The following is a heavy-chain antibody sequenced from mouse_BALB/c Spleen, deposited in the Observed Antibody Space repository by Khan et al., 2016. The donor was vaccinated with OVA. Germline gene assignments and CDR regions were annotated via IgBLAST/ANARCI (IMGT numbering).Heavy chain of an antibody. D-gene: IGHD1-2*01. Sequence: QIQLVQSGAELARPGASVKLSCKASGYTFTDYYINWVKQRTGQGLEWIGEISPGSGDTYYNEKFKGKATLTADKSSSTVYMQLSSLTAAASAVSFCARRNYGGYTLAYWGQGTLVTVAA. CDR1: GYTFTDYY. J-gene: IGHJ3*01. V-gene: IGHV1-77*01. CDR3: ARRNYGGYTLAY. CDR2: ISPGSGDT.